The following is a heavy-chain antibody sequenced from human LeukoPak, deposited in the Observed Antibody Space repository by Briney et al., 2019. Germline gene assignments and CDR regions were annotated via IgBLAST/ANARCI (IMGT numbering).Heavy chain of an antibody. CDR3: TTDVSWNQYY. J-gene: IGHJ4*02. Sequence: GGSLRVSCAASGFTFSSYWMHWVRQAPGKGLEWVGRIKSKTDGGTTDYAAPVKGRFTISRDDSKNTLYLQMNSLKTGDTAVYYCTTDVSWNQYYWGQGTLVTVSS. V-gene: IGHV3-15*01. CDR1: GFTFSSYW. D-gene: IGHD1-1*01. CDR2: IKSKTDGGTT.